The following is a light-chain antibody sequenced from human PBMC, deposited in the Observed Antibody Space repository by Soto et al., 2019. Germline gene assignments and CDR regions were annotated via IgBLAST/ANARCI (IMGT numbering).Light chain of an antibody. Sequence: DVVLTQSPLSLPLALGQPASISCRSSQGLVHRDGHTYLTWFHLRPGQSPRRLIYQVSNRDSGVPDRFSGSGSGTDFTLKISSVEAEDVAVYYCQQLNAYPLTFGGGPRWIS. V-gene: IGKV2-30*02. CDR3: QQLNAYPLT. CDR2: QVS. CDR1: QGLVHRDGHTY. J-gene: IGKJ4*01.